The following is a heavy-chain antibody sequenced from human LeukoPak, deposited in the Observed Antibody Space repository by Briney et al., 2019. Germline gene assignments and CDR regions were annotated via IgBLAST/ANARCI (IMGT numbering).Heavy chain of an antibody. Sequence: GGSLRLSCSASGFPFSSFGMHWVRQAPGKGLEYVSTISNNGASTYYADSVRGRFTISRDNSKNMFYLQMNSLRAEDAALYYCVKSTYSGSYFPFDYWGQGTLVTASS. CDR3: VKSTYSGSYFPFDY. V-gene: IGHV3-64D*06. CDR1: GFPFSSFG. J-gene: IGHJ4*02. D-gene: IGHD1-26*01. CDR2: ISNNGAST.